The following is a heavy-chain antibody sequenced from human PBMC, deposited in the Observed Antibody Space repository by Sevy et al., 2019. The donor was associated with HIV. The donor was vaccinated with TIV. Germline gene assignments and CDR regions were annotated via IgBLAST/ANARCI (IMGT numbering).Heavy chain of an antibody. CDR2: ISQSGGTT. CDR3: ARDLPPSPTTVAHFDY. V-gene: IGHV3-48*03. CDR1: GFIFSSYE. Sequence: GESLKISCAASGFIFSSYEMSWVRQAPGKGLEWVSHISQSGGTTYYSDSVKGRFTISRDNAKNSLYLQMNSLRAEDTAIYYCARDLPPSPTTVAHFDYWGQGTLVTVSS. D-gene: IGHD4-17*01. J-gene: IGHJ4*02.